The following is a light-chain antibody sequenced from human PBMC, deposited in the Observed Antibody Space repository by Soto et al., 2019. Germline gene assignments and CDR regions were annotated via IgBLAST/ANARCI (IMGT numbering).Light chain of an antibody. CDR1: QSISTY. J-gene: IGKJ1*01. V-gene: IGKV1-39*01. Sequence: DIQMTQSPSSLSASVGDRVTMTCRASQSISTYLSWYQQQPGKAPNLLIYAASSLQRGVPSRFSGSGSGTDFTLTISSLQPEDFATYYCQQGYHMPPTFGPGTKVDI. CDR3: QQGYHMPPT. CDR2: AAS.